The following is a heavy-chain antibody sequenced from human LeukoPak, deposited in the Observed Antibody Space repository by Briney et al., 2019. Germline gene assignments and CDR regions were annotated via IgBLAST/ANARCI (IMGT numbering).Heavy chain of an antibody. Sequence: PSQTLSLTCTVSGRSISSSYWGWISQPPRKGIEWVGYRYHSGTRSNNPSLKSRVTISADTTKNQFFLSLNSTTAADTAVYYWAKRRGWKQQVVYFDYWGQGNLATVSS. CDR2: RYHSGTR. J-gene: IGHJ4*02. CDR1: GRSISSSY. D-gene: IGHD6-13*01. V-gene: IGHV4-59*12. CDR3: AKRRGWKQQVVYFDY.